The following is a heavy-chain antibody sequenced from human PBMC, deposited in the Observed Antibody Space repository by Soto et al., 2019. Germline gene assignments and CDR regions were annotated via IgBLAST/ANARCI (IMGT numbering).Heavy chain of an antibody. CDR3: ARDSSGRANFDY. J-gene: IGHJ4*02. CDR1: GYTFTSYG. D-gene: IGHD6-19*01. V-gene: IGHV1-18*01. CDR2: TSAYMVT. Sequence: QVQLVQSGGEVKKPGASVKVSCKASGYTFTSYGISWVRQAPGQGLDWMGWTSAYMVTNYAQKFQGRVTMTTDTSTSTAYMELRSLRSDDTAVYYCARDSSGRANFDYWGQGTLVTVSS.